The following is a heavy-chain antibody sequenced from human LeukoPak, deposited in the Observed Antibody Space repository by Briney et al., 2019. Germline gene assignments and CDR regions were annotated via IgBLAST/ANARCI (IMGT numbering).Heavy chain of an antibody. V-gene: IGHV4-34*01. Sequence: SETLSLTCAVYGGSFSGYYWSWIRQPPGKGLEWIGKINHSGSTNYSPSLKSRVTISIDTSKNQFSLKLNSMTAADTAVYYCARGEGARDGYNYAGPFYFDYWGHGTLSPSPQ. J-gene: IGHJ4*01. D-gene: IGHD5-24*01. CDR1: GGSFSGYY. CDR2: INHSGST. CDR3: ARGEGARDGYNYAGPFYFDY.